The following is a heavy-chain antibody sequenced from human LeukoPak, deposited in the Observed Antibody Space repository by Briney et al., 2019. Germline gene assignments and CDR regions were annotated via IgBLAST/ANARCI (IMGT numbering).Heavy chain of an antibody. CDR3: AGSYYNVIGY. V-gene: IGHV4-59*01. D-gene: IGHD3-10*01. CDR2: IYYSGST. J-gene: IGHJ4*02. Sequence: PSETLSLTCTVSGGSISSYYWSWIRQPPGKGLEWIGYIYYSGSTNYNPSLKSRVTISVDTSKNQFSLKLSSVTAADTAVYYCAGSYYNVIGYWGQGTLVTVSS. CDR1: GGSISSYY.